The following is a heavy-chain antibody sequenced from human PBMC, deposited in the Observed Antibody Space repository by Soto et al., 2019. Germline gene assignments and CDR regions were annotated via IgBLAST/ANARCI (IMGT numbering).Heavy chain of an antibody. Sequence: EVQLVESGGGLVQPGGSLRLSCAASGFSFSTYSMNWVRQAPGKGLEWVSYISSRSYTIYYIDSVKGRFTIYRDNAKSSLYLQMNSLRYEDTAVYYCARGGSSSDNGMDVWGQGTTVTVSS. CDR2: ISSRSYTI. V-gene: IGHV3-48*02. J-gene: IGHJ6*02. CDR1: GFSFSTYS. D-gene: IGHD6-6*01. CDR3: ARGGSSSDNGMDV.